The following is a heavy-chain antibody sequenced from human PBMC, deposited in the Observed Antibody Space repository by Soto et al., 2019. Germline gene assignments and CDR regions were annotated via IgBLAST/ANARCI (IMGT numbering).Heavy chain of an antibody. Sequence: QITLKESGPTLVKPTQTLTLTCTFSGFSLSTSGVGVGWIRQPPGKALEWLALISWDDDKRYSPSLKSRLTLTHDPSKNQLVLTLTNMDTVDTASYYCAHSFFSRYSDPWGRGTLVTVSS. V-gene: IGHV2-5*02. CDR3: AHSFFSRYSDP. CDR2: ISWDDDK. J-gene: IGHJ2*01. CDR1: GFSLSTSGVG. D-gene: IGHD3-10*01.